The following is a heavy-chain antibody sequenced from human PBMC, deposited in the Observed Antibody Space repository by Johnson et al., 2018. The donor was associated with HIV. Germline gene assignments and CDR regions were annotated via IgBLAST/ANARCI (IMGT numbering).Heavy chain of an antibody. Sequence: QVQLVESGGGVVQPGGSLRLSCAASGFTFSSYDMHWVRQATGKGLEWVSGINWNGGSTGYADSVKGRFTISRDNSKNTLYLQMNSLRAEDTAVYYCAKDRAHSSNYLDAFDIWGQGTMVTVSS. V-gene: IGHV3-NL1*01. CDR1: GFTFSSYD. D-gene: IGHD3-22*01. CDR2: INWNGGST. J-gene: IGHJ3*02. CDR3: AKDRAHSSNYLDAFDI.